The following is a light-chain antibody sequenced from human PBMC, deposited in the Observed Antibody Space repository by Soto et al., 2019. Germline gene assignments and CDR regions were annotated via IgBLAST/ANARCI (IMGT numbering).Light chain of an antibody. V-gene: IGKV1-5*03. J-gene: IGKJ2*01. Sequence: DIQMTQSPSTLSSSVGDRVTITCRASHSISVWLAWYQQKPGKAPKLLIYQASTLESGVPSRFSGRGSGTDFTLTISSLQSDDFATYYCQQYYTYPYTFGQGTKVEI. CDR3: QQYYTYPYT. CDR1: HSISVW. CDR2: QAS.